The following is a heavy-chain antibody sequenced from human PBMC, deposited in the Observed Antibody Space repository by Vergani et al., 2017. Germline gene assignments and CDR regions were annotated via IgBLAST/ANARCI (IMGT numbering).Heavy chain of an antibody. J-gene: IGHJ4*02. Sequence: QVQLQQWGAGLLKPSETLSLTCAVYGGSFSGYYWSWIRQPPGKGLEWIGEIYHSGSTNYNPSLKSRVTISVDKSKNQFSLKLRSVTAADTAVYYCARSDYGRLDYWGQGTLVTVSS. V-gene: IGHV4-34*01. CDR3: ARSDYGRLDY. D-gene: IGHD4-17*01. CDR1: GGSFSGYY. CDR2: IYHSGST.